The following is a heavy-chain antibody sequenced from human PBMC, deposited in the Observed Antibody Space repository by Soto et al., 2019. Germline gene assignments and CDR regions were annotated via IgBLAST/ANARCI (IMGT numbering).Heavy chain of an antibody. D-gene: IGHD3-22*01. CDR2: ISFTGITSGST. CDR3: ASLFYYDASGFYHSFDY. Sequence: QVQLQESGPGLVKPSETLSLTCTVSGGSVRSDNYYWIWIRQPPGKGLEVIGHISFTGITSGSTSYSPSLKSRITMSAETSKSQFSLKLTSVTAADAAVYYCASLFYYDASGFYHSFDYWGQGTLVTVSS. J-gene: IGHJ4*02. CDR1: GGSVRSDNYY. V-gene: IGHV4-61*01.